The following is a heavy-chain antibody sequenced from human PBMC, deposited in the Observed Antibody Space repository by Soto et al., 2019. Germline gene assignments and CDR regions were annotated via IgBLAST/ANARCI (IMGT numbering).Heavy chain of an antibody. V-gene: IGHV1-69*13. CDR1: GGTFSSYA. Sequence: SVKVSCKASGGTFSSYAISWVRQAPGQGLEWMGGIIPIFGTANYAQKFQGRVTITADESTSTAYMELSSLRSEDTAVYYCARVLDSDPYYFDYWGQGTLVTVSP. D-gene: IGHD3-22*01. J-gene: IGHJ4*02. CDR3: ARVLDSDPYYFDY. CDR2: IIPIFGTA.